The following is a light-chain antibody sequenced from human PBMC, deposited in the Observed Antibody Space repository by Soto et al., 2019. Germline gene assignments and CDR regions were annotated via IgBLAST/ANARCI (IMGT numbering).Light chain of an antibody. CDR3: SSYRYTSTRV. V-gene: IGLV2-14*03. Sequence: QSALTQPASVSGSPGQSVTISCTGTSSDIGGYNYVAWYQQLPGKAPKLIIYDVTNRPSGVSNRFSGSKSGNTASLNISGLQAEDEADYYCSSYRYTSTRVFGGGTQLTVL. CDR2: DVT. CDR1: SSDIGGYNY. J-gene: IGLJ2*01.